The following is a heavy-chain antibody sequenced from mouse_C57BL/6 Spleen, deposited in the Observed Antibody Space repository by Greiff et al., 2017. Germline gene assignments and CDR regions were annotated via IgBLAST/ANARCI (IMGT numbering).Heavy chain of an antibody. Sequence: EVQLQQSGPELVKPGDSVKISCKASGYSFTGYYMNWVKQSPEKSLEWIGEITPSTGGTTYNQKLKAKATFTGDKASSTGYMQLKSLTSEDSAVYYCARGYYDYDRAYWGQGTLVTVSA. CDR3: ARGYYDYDRAY. D-gene: IGHD2-4*01. CDR2: ITPSTGGT. J-gene: IGHJ3*01. CDR1: GYSFTGYY. V-gene: IGHV1-42*01.